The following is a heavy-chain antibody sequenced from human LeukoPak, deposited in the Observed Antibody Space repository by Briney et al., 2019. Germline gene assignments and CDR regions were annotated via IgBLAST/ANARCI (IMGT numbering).Heavy chain of an antibody. CDR2: MYYSGST. D-gene: IGHD2-21*02. Sequence: PSETLSLTCTVSDGSMSNNYWSWIRQPPGKGLEWIGYMYYSGSTNYNPSLKSRVTISVDTSKNQFSLKLSSVTAADTAVYYCARQLVVVTLVNWFDPWGQGTLVTVSS. J-gene: IGHJ5*02. CDR3: ARQLVVVTLVNWFDP. CDR1: DGSMSNNY. V-gene: IGHV4-59*08.